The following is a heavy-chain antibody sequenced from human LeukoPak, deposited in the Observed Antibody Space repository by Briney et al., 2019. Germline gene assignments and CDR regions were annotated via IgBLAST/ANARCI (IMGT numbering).Heavy chain of an antibody. D-gene: IGHD3-22*01. J-gene: IGHJ5*02. CDR1: GFTFLSSA. CDR2: IILGSGNT. V-gene: IGHV1-58*02. Sequence: SVKVSCKASGFTFLSSAIQWVRQARGQRLEWMGWIILGSGNTKYAQKFQERVSITRDMSTYTAYMELRSLRSEDTAVYYCARDLGQYYDTSDNWFDPWGQGTLVTVSS. CDR3: ARDLGQYYDTSDNWFDP.